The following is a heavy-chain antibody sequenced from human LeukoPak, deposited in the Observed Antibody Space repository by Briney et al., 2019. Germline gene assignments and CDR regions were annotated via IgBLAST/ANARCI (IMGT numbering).Heavy chain of an antibody. V-gene: IGHV1-2*02. CDR3: ASWLRGVIGAFDI. Sequence: ASVKVSCKASGYTFTGYYIHWVRQAPGQGLEWMGWINPNSGGTNYAQKFQGRVTMTRDTSISTAYMDLSRLRSDDTAVYYCASWLRGVIGAFDIWGQGTMVTVSS. CDR1: GYTFTGYY. CDR2: INPNSGGT. D-gene: IGHD3-10*01. J-gene: IGHJ3*02.